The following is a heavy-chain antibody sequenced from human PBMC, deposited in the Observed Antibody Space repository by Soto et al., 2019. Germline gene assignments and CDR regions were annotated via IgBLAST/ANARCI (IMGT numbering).Heavy chain of an antibody. Sequence: SETLSLTCTVSGGSISSYYWSWIRQPPGKGLEWIGYIYYSGSTNYNPSLKSRVTISVDTSKNQFSLKLSSVTAADTAVYYCASTRTHSSSWYFPFDYWGQGTLVTVSS. D-gene: IGHD6-13*01. CDR1: GGSISSYY. CDR2: IYYSGST. CDR3: ASTRTHSSSWYFPFDY. J-gene: IGHJ4*02. V-gene: IGHV4-59*08.